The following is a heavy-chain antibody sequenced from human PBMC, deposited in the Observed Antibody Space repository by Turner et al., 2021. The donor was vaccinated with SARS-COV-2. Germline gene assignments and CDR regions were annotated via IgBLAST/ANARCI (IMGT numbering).Heavy chain of an antibody. CDR2: IWYDGSNK. J-gene: IGHJ4*02. D-gene: IGHD5-12*01. CDR1: GFTCSSYG. Sequence: QVQLVESVGGVVQPGRSLRPSCAASGFTCSSYGMHWVRQAPGKGLEWVAVIWYDGSNKYYADSVKGRFTISRDNSKNTLYLQMNSLRAEDTAVYYCARDGGYSGYAYFDYWGQGTLVTVSS. V-gene: IGHV3-33*01. CDR3: ARDGGYSGYAYFDY.